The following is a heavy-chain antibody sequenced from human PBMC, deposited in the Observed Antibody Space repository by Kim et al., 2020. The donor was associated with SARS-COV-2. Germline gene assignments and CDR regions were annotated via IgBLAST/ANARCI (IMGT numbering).Heavy chain of an antibody. CDR3: ARGPRVLGYCSGGSCYSWYWNY. D-gene: IGHD2-15*01. Sequence: SETLSLTCAVYGGSFSGYYWSWIRQPPGKGLEWIGEINHSGSTNYNPSLKSRVTISVDTSKNQFSLKLSSVTAADTAVYYCARGPRVLGYCSGGSCYSWYWNYWGQGTLVTVSS. J-gene: IGHJ4*02. CDR1: GGSFSGYY. V-gene: IGHV4-34*01. CDR2: INHSGST.